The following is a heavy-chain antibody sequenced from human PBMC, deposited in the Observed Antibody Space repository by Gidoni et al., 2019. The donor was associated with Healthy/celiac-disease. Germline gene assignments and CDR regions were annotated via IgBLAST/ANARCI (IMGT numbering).Heavy chain of an antibody. CDR2: ISGSGGST. CDR1: GFTFSSYA. V-gene: IGHV3-23*01. Sequence: EVQPLESGGGLVQPGGSLRLSCPASGFTFSSYAMSWVRQAPGKGLEWVSAISGSGGSTYYADSVKGRFTISRDNSKNTLYLQMNSLRAEDTAVYYCAKDSSSIYGDPQEDWGQGTLVTVSS. CDR3: AKDSSSIYGDPQED. D-gene: IGHD4-17*01. J-gene: IGHJ4*02.